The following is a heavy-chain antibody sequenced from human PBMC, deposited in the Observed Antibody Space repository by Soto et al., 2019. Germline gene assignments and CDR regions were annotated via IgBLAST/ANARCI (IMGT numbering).Heavy chain of an antibody. CDR2: IGVAGDT. Sequence: GGSLRLSCAASGFVFSDHDMHWVRQVPGKGLEWVSEIGVAGDTYYPDSVKGRFTISRENARKTLYLQMTSLRVGDTATYYCVRDRYYGSGSLFENWGQGTPVTVSS. J-gene: IGHJ4*02. CDR3: VRDRYYGSGSLFEN. V-gene: IGHV3-13*01. CDR1: GFVFSDHD. D-gene: IGHD3-10*01.